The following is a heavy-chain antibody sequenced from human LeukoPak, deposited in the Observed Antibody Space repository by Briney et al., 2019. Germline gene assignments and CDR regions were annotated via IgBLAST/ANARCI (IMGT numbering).Heavy chain of an antibody. V-gene: IGHV3-23*01. CDR3: AKESYYNSSCCPAADY. CDR1: GFTFSNYA. D-gene: IGHD3-22*01. CDR2: ISCSGGRS. Sequence: PGGSLTLSCAASGFTFSNYAMSWVPQAPGKGLEWVSAISCSGGRSDYGDSVKGRLTISRDNSKNTLYLQMSCLRVEDTALYYCAKESYYNSSCCPAADYWGQGTLVTVSS. J-gene: IGHJ4*02.